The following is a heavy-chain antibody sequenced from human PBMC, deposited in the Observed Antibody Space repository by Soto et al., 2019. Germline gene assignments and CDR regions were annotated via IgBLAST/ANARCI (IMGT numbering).Heavy chain of an antibody. D-gene: IGHD6-19*01. J-gene: IGHJ5*02. CDR1: GFTVSAYH. Sequence: GGSLRLSCAASGFTVSAYHMSWIRQAPGKGLEWVSNIDTTGHTTSYADSVEGRFTTSRDNAKNSLYLQMNSLRGEVTAVYYCVKDVTAAVAPDHWAQGTIAXVYS. CDR2: IDTTGHTT. CDR3: VKDVTAAVAPDH. V-gene: IGHV3-11*01.